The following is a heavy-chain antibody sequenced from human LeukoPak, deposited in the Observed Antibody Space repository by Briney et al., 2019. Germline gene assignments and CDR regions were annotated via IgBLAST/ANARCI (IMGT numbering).Heavy chain of an antibody. J-gene: IGHJ5*02. CDR2: IIPTYHTP. V-gene: IGHV1-69*05. D-gene: IGHD1-7*01. CDR3: ARGATGTTFYHRLDP. CDR1: GGTFGIYG. Sequence: GASVKVSCKASGGTFGIYGMSWVRQAPGQGLEWMGGIIPTYHTPTYAERFQGRVTITTDDSTSTVYMEVSSLRSEDTAVYYCARGATGTTFYHRLDPWGQGTLVTVSS.